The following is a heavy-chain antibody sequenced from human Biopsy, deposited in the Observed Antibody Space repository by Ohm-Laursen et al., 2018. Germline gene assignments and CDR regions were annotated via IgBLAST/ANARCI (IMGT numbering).Heavy chain of an antibody. V-gene: IGHV4-34*01. Sequence: PPGTLSLTCAVNGESSSGYFWNWIRQLPGKGLEWIGEINQSGSTKYNPSLKRRATLSADSSNSQFSLRLTSVTAADTAIYYCARGSGYFKLDVWGQGTTVTVSS. J-gene: IGHJ6*02. CDR2: INQSGST. CDR3: ARGSGYFKLDV. D-gene: IGHD5-12*01. CDR1: GESSSGYF.